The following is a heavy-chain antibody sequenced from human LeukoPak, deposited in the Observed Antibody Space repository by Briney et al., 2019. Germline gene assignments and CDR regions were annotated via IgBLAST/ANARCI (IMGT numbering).Heavy chain of an antibody. CDR1: GYTFTSYY. V-gene: IGHV1-18*04. D-gene: IGHD3-3*01. CDR3: ARVVGITIFGVVISYYYYMDV. Sequence: ASVKVSCKASGYTFTSYYMHWVRQAPGQGLEWMGWISAYNGNTNYAQKLQGRVTMTTDTSTSTAYMELRSLRSDDTAVYYCARVVGITIFGVVISYYYYMDVWGKGTTVTVSS. CDR2: ISAYNGNT. J-gene: IGHJ6*03.